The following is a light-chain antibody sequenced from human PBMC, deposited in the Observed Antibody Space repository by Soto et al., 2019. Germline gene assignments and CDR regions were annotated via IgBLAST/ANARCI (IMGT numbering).Light chain of an antibody. Sequence: DFQMTQSPSSLSASVGDRVTITCRASQHISRYLNWYQQKPAKAPKFLIYAASTLQSRVPSRFSGSGSWTEFTLTINSLPPEDFATYYGQQCFSAPWTFGQGTKVEVK. CDR3: QQCFSAPWT. V-gene: IGKV1-39*01. CDR2: AAS. CDR1: QHISRY. J-gene: IGKJ1*01.